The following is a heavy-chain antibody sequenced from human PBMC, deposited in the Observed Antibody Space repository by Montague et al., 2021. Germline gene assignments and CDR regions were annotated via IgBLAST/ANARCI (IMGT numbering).Heavy chain of an antibody. CDR1: GDSVSSTTTA. Sequence: CAISGDSVSSTTTAWHWIRQPPSRGLEWLGRTYYRSRWYFDYAPSVKSRITIQPDTATSQFSLQVNSVTPEDTAVYFCARDHGLINAWAYWGQGTLVTVSS. J-gene: IGHJ4*02. D-gene: IGHD2-8*01. CDR2: TYYRSRWYF. V-gene: IGHV6-1*01. CDR3: ARDHGLINAWAY.